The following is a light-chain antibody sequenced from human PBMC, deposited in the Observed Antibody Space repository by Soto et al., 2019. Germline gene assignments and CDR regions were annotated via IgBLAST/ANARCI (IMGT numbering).Light chain of an antibody. CDR1: QFVPSSY. J-gene: IGKJ2*01. CDR2: SGT. V-gene: IGKV3-20*01. Sequence: EIVLTQSPGTLSLSPGEGATLSCRASQFVPSSYLAWYQQKPGQAPRLLIYSGTARATGIPDRCSASRSGTDFTRTITRLEPEYFAVYSCQQYGDSPMYTFGQGTKLEIK. CDR3: QQYGDSPMYT.